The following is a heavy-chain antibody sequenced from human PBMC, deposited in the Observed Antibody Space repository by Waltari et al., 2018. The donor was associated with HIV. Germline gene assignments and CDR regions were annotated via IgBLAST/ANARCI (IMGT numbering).Heavy chain of an antibody. CDR1: GFTFDDYW. Sequence: EVQVVESGGALVQPGGSLRLSCAASGFTFDDYWMTWVRQAPGKGLEWVASINREGSDKSYVDSVKGLFSVSRDNAKSSLYLQMSSLRVEDTALYFCARGRGYYFGSPYYFDSWGQGTLVTVSS. CDR2: INREGSDK. D-gene: IGHD3-10*01. J-gene: IGHJ4*02. CDR3: ARGRGYYFGSPYYFDS. V-gene: IGHV3-7*01.